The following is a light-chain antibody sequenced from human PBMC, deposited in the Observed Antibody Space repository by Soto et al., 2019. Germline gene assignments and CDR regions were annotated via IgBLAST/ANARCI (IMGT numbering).Light chain of an antibody. CDR1: QSVSSN. J-gene: IGKJ5*01. CDR2: GAS. CDR3: QQRSNWPIT. Sequence: EIVMTQSPDTLSVSPGERATLSCRASQSVSSNLAWYQQKPGQAPRLLIYGASTRATGFPARFSGSGSGTEFTLTISSLQSEDFAVYYCQQRSNWPITFGQGTRLEIK. V-gene: IGKV3-15*01.